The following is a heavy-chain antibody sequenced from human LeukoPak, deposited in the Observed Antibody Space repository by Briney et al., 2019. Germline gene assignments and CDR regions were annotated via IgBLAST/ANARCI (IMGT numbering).Heavy chain of an antibody. CDR2: ISSDGSST. CDR1: GFTFSSHW. D-gene: IGHD6-19*01. V-gene: IGHV3-74*01. CDR3: ARISLSGWVNDH. Sequence: GGPLRLSCAASGFTFSSHWMHWVRQAPGKRLVWVTRISSDGSSTRYADSVKGRFTISRDNAKNTLYLQMSSLSAEDTAMYYCARISLSGWVNDHWGQGPLVTVSS. J-gene: IGHJ4*02.